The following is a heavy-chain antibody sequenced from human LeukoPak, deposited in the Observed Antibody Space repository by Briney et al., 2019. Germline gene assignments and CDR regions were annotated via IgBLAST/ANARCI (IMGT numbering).Heavy chain of an antibody. J-gene: IGHJ3*02. CDR1: GYSISSGYY. Sequence: ESSETLSLTCTVSGYSISSGYYWGWIRQPPGKGLEWIGSIYHSGSTYYNPSLKSRVTISVDTSKNQFSLKLSSVTAADTAVYYCARYTYYDFWSGYYPDAFDIWGQGTMVTVSS. CDR2: IYHSGST. D-gene: IGHD3-3*01. V-gene: IGHV4-38-2*02. CDR3: ARYTYYDFWSGYYPDAFDI.